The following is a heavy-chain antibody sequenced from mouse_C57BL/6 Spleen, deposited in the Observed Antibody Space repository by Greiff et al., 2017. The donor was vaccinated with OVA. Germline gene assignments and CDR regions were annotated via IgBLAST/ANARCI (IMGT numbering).Heavy chain of an antibody. CDR3: ASYCGGNY. CDR1: GYTFTSYW. J-gene: IGHJ2*01. V-gene: IGHV1-64*01. Sequence: VQLQQPGAELVKPGASVKLSCKASGYTFTSYWMHWVKQRPGQGLEWIGLIHPNSGSSTYNEKFKSKATLTVAKSSSTDYMKLSSLTSEDSAVYYCASYCGGNYWGQGTTLTVSA. CDR2: IHPNSGSS. D-gene: IGHD1-1*01.